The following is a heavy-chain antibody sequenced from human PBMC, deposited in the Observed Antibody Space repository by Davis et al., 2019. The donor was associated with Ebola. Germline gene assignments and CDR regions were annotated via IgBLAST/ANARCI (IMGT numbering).Heavy chain of an antibody. CDR3: ASGRGGNSLHY. V-gene: IGHV4-59*01. Sequence: PSETLSLTCTVSGGSIRSFYWSWIRQPPGKGLEWIGYIYYTGATNYHPSLMSRVTISLDTSKNQFSLKLSSVTAADTAVYYCASGRGGNSLHYWGQGTLVTVSP. J-gene: IGHJ4*02. CDR2: IYYTGAT. D-gene: IGHD4-23*01. CDR1: GGSIRSFY.